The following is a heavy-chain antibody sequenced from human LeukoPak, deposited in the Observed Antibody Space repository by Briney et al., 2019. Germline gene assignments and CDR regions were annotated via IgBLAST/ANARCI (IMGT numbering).Heavy chain of an antibody. J-gene: IGHJ4*02. V-gene: IGHV3-30*02. CDR1: GFTFNTFG. Sequence: GSLRLSCAASGFTFNTFGMYWVRQAPGKGPEWVAFIRYDGSNKNYADSVKGRFTISRDNSKNTLFLQMNSLRPEDTAIYYCAKTGGSESFYPYYFDNWGQGTLVSVSS. CDR2: IRYDGSNK. CDR3: AKTGGSESFYPYYFDN. D-gene: IGHD3-10*01.